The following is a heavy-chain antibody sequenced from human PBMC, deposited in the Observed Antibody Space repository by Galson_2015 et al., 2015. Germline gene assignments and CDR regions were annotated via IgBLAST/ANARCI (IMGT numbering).Heavy chain of an antibody. D-gene: IGHD2-2*01. V-gene: IGHV5-51*01. Sequence: QSGAEVKKPGESLKISCKGSGYSFTSYWIGWVRQMPGKGLEWMGIIYPGDSDTRYSPSFQGQVTISADKSISTAYLQWSSLKASDTAMYYCGRRRVPAAPLGMGAFDIWGQGTMVTVSS. J-gene: IGHJ3*02. CDR3: GRRRVPAAPLGMGAFDI. CDR1: GYSFTSYW. CDR2: IYPGDSDT.